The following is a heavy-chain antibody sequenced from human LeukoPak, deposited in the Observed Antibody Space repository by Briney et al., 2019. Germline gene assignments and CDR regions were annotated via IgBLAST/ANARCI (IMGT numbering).Heavy chain of an antibody. D-gene: IGHD3-22*01. Sequence: GSLRLSCAASGFTFSSYALSWVRQAPGKGLEWIGEINHSETTNYNPSLKSRVTISIDTSKNQFSLNLTSVTAADTAVYYCARKIGYYFHPCDSWGQGTLVTVSS. CDR1: GFTFSSYA. CDR3: ARKIGYYFHPCDS. CDR2: INHSETT. V-gene: IGHV4-34*01. J-gene: IGHJ4*02.